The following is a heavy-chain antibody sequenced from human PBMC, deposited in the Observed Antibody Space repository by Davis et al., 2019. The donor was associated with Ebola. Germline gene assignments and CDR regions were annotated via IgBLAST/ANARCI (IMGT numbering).Heavy chain of an antibody. Sequence: ASVKVSCKASGYTFTSYGISWVRQAPGQGLEWMGIINPSGGSTSYAQKFQGRVTMTRDTSTSTVYMELSSLRSEDTAVYYCARGALHLGELSPPFDYWGQGTLVTVSS. J-gene: IGHJ4*02. CDR2: INPSGGST. D-gene: IGHD3-16*02. V-gene: IGHV1-46*01. CDR1: GYTFTSYG. CDR3: ARGALHLGELSPPFDY.